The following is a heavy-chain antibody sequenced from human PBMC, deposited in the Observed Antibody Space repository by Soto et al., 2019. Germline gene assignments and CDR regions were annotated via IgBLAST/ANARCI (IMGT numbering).Heavy chain of an antibody. CDR3: AKDSDYGSTYNWFDP. CDR2: ISGGGGST. Sequence: LRLSCAASGFTFSNYAMSWVRQAPGKGLEWVSVISGGGGSTYYADSVKGRFTISRDNSRSTLYLQMNSLRAEDTAVYYCAKDSDYGSTYNWFDPWGQGTLVTVSS. CDR1: GFTFSNYA. J-gene: IGHJ5*02. V-gene: IGHV3-23*01. D-gene: IGHD3-16*01.